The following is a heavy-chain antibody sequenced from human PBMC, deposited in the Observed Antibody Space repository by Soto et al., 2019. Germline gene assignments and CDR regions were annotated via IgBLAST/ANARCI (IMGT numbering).Heavy chain of an antibody. D-gene: IGHD1-26*01. Sequence: QVQLVESGGGVVQPGRSLRLSCAASGFTFSSYGMHCVRQAPGKGLEWVAVIWYDGSNKYYADSVKGRFTISRDNSKNTLYLQMNSLRAEDTAVYYCAREGGSYHWYFDLWGRGTLVTVSS. CDR1: GFTFSSYG. V-gene: IGHV3-33*01. CDR2: IWYDGSNK. J-gene: IGHJ2*01. CDR3: AREGGSYHWYFDL.